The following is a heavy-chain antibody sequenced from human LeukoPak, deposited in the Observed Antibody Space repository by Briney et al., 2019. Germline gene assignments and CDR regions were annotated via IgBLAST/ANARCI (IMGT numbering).Heavy chain of an antibody. J-gene: IGHJ5*02. Sequence: GESLKISCTGSGYTFSNYWIGWVRQMPGKGLAWMGIIYPGDSETRYSPSFQGQVTISADKSINTAYLQWSSLKASDTAMYYCARHESYYCDSIGSQIDTWGQGTLVTVSS. CDR2: IYPGDSET. CDR1: GYTFSNYW. CDR3: ARHESYYCDSIGSQIDT. D-gene: IGHD3-22*01. V-gene: IGHV5-51*01.